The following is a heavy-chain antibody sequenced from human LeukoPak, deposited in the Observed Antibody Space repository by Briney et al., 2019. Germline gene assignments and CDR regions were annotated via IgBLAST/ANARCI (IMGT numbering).Heavy chain of an antibody. CDR2: IYYSGST. Sequence: PSETLSLTCTVSGGSISSYYWSWIRQPPGKGLEWIGYIYYSGSTNYNPSLKSRVTISVDTSKNQFSLKLSSVTAADTAVYYCARSIFGMATDYFDYWGQGALVTVSS. J-gene: IGHJ4*02. CDR1: GGSISSYY. CDR3: ARSIFGMATDYFDY. D-gene: IGHD3-3*01. V-gene: IGHV4-59*01.